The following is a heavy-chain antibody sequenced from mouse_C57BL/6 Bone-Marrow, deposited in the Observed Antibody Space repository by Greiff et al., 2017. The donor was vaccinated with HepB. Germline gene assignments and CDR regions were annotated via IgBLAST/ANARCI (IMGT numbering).Heavy chain of an antibody. V-gene: IGHV2-2*01. Sequence: VQLKQSGPGLVQPSQSLSITCTVSGFSLTSYGVHWVRQSPGKGLEWLGVIWSGGSTDYNAAFISRLSISKDNPKSQVFFKMNSLQADDTAIYYCARNSPITGTLFAYWGQGTLVTVSA. CDR2: IWSGGST. CDR3: ARNSPITGTLFAY. CDR1: GFSLTSYG. D-gene: IGHD4-1*01. J-gene: IGHJ3*01.